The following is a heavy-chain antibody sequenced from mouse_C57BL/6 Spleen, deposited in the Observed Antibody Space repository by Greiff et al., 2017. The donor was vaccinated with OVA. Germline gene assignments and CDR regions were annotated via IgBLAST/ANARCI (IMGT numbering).Heavy chain of an antibody. D-gene: IGHD2-13*01. CDR3: ARDGEDSSMDY. J-gene: IGHJ4*01. V-gene: IGHV5-4*01. CDR2: ISDGGSYT. Sequence: EVNLVESGGGLVKPGGSLKLSCAASGFTFSSYAMSWVRQTPEKRLEWVATISDGGSYTYYPDNVKGRFTISRDNAKNNLYLQMSHLKSEDTAMYYCARDGEDSSMDYWGQGTSVTVSS. CDR1: GFTFSSYA.